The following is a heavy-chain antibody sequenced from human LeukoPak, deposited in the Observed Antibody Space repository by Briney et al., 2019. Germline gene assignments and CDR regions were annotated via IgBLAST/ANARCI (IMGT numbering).Heavy chain of an antibody. CDR2: ISGSGGST. J-gene: IGHJ1*01. D-gene: IGHD3-10*01. CDR1: GFTFSSYA. CDR3: AKEELWFGEYPEYFQQ. Sequence: GGPLRLSCAGSGFTFSSYAMSWVRQAPGKGLEWVSAISGSGGSTSYADSVKGRFTISRDNSKDTLYLQMNSLRAEDTAVYYCAKEELWFGEYPEYFQQWGQGTLVTVSS. V-gene: IGHV3-23*01.